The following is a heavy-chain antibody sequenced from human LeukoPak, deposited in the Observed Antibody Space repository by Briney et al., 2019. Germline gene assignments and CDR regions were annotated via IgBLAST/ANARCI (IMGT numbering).Heavy chain of an antibody. D-gene: IGHD3-22*01. CDR3: ARSPSMIVVVIDY. J-gene: IGHJ4*02. V-gene: IGHV4-38-2*02. CDR2: IYHSGST. Sequence: SETLSLTCTVSGYSISSGYYWGWIRQPPGKGLEWIGSIYHSGSTYYNPSLKSRVTISVDTSKNQFSLKLSSVTAADTAVYYCARSPSMIVVVIDYWGQGTLVSVSS. CDR1: GYSISSGYY.